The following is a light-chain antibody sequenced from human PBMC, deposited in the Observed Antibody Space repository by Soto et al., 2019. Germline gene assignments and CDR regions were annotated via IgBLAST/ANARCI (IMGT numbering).Light chain of an antibody. CDR3: QQYGSSTPIT. J-gene: IGKJ5*01. CDR1: HSVSSSY. CDR2: GAS. Sequence: EIGLTQSPGTLSLSPGERATLSCRASHSVSSSYLAWYQQKPGQAPRLLIYGASSRAIGIPDRFIGSGSGTDFTLTISRLEPEDFAVYYWQQYGSSTPITFGQGTRLEIK. V-gene: IGKV3-20*01.